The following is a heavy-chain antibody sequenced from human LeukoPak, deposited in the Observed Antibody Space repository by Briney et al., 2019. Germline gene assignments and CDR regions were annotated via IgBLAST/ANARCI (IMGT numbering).Heavy chain of an antibody. CDR3: AKVTSSRAAYYYDSSGSPSAFDI. CDR2: ISYDGSNK. J-gene: IGHJ3*02. CDR1: GFTFSSYG. D-gene: IGHD3-22*01. Sequence: PGGSLRLSCAASGFTFSSYGMHWVRQAPGKGLEWVAVISYDGSNKYYADSVKGRFTISRDNSKNTLYLQMNSLRAEGTAVYYCAKVTSSRAAYYYDSSGSPSAFDIWGQGTMVTVSS. V-gene: IGHV3-30*18.